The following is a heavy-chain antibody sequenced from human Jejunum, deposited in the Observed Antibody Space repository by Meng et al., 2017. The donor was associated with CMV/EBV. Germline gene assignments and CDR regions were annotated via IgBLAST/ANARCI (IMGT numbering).Heavy chain of an antibody. CDR3: TKGQLATGAAYCDY. Sequence: EVHLLESXGGLVQPGXSLRLSXAASGFTLSSYAMSWVRQAPGKGLEWVSAISGSGGSTFYADSVKGRFTISRDNSKNTLYLQLNSLRAEDTAVYYCTKGQLATGAAYCDYWGQGTLVTVSS. V-gene: IGHV3-23*01. CDR2: ISGSGGST. J-gene: IGHJ4*02. CDR1: GFTLSSYA. D-gene: IGHD5-24*01.